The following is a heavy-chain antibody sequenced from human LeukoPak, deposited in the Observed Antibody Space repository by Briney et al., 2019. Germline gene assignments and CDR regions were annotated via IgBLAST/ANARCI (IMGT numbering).Heavy chain of an antibody. CDR1: GGSISSGSYY. V-gene: IGHV4-61*02. J-gene: IGHJ4*02. D-gene: IGHD3-10*01. CDR3: ARGGYYLILY. CDR2: LCTSGST. Sequence: SETQCLTHTFSGGSISSGSYYGSWIRQPAGKGLEWIGRLCTSGSTNYNPSLKSRVTISVDTSKNQFSLKLSSVTAADTALYYCARGGYYLILYGGQGTLVTVSS.